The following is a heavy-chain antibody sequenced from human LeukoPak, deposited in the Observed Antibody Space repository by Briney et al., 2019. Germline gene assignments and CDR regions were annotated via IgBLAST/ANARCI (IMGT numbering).Heavy chain of an antibody. CDR2: TSPYDDNP. D-gene: IGHD1-26*01. J-gene: IGHJ3*02. CDR1: GYRFSNFG. V-gene: IGHV1-18*01. Sequence: GASVKVSCKASGYRFSNFGITWVRQAPGQGLEWMGWTSPYDDNPEYAKKFQGRVTMTTDPSTSTAYMELRSLRPDDTAMYYCAKVDPPIIAGARGDAFEIWGQGTLVTVSS. CDR3: AKVDPPIIAGARGDAFEI.